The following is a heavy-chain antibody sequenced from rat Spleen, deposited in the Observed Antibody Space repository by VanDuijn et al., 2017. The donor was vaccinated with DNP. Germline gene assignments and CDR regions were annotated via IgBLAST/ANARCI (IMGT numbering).Heavy chain of an antibody. J-gene: IGHJ2*01. V-gene: IGHV5S13*01. CDR1: GFTFSKYG. CDR3: TRGGTYYFDY. Sequence: EVQLVESGGGLVQPGRSLKLSCVASGFTFSKYGMAWVRQAPTQGLEWVASISTNGGNSYYRDSVKGRFTVSRDDSTSTLYLQMDSLRSEDTATYYCTRGGTYYFDYWGQGVLVTVSS. D-gene: IGHD4-3*01. CDR2: ISTNGGNS.